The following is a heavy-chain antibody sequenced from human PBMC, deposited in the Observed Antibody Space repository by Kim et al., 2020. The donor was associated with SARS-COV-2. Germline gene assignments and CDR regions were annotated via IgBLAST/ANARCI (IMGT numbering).Heavy chain of an antibody. J-gene: IGHJ4*02. V-gene: IGHV3-53*01. Sequence: GGSLRLSCAASGFTVSSNYMSWVRQAPGKGLEWVSLTHSGGSTYYADSVKGRFTISRDNAKNTLYLQMNSLRAEDTAVYYCARDRNGDYDIIGYWGQGTLVTVSS. CDR2: THSGGST. CDR1: GFTVSSNY. CDR3: ARDRNGDYDIIGY. D-gene: IGHD3-9*01.